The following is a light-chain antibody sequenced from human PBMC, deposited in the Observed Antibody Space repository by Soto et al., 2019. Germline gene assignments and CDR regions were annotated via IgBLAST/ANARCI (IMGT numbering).Light chain of an antibody. Sequence: EIVLTQSPAPLSLSPGERATLSCRASQSVSSYLAWYQQKPGQAPRLLIYDASNRATGIPARFSGSGSGTDFTLTISSLEPEDFAVYYCQQRNIWPPVTFGQGTRLEIK. CDR3: QQRNIWPPVT. CDR1: QSVSSY. J-gene: IGKJ5*01. CDR2: DAS. V-gene: IGKV3-11*01.